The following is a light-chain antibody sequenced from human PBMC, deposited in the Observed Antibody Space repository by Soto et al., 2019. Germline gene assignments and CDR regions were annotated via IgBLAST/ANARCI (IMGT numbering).Light chain of an antibody. CDR3: QQYNNLPRRT. CDR2: GAS. V-gene: IGKV3-15*01. Sequence: EIVMTQSPATLSVSPGERATLSCRASQSVSSNLAWYQQKPGQAPRLLIYGASTRATGIPARFSGSGSGTEFTLTNSSLQSEDFSVYYCQQYNNLPRRTFGQGTKVEI. CDR1: QSVSSN. J-gene: IGKJ1*01.